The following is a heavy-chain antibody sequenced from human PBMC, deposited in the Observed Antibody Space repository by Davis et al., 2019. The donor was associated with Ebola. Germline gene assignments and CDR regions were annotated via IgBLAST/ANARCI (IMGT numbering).Heavy chain of an antibody. J-gene: IGHJ6*02. CDR1: GFTFSSYG. D-gene: IGHD2-2*01. CDR3: AKKGCSSTSCYHYYYYGMDV. Sequence: PGGSLRLSCAASGFTFSSYGMHWARQAPGKGLEWVAVISYDGSNKYYADSVKGRFTISRDNSKNTLYLQMNSLRAEDTAVYYCAKKGCSSTSCYHYYYYGMDVWGQGTTVTVSS. CDR2: ISYDGSNK. V-gene: IGHV3-30*18.